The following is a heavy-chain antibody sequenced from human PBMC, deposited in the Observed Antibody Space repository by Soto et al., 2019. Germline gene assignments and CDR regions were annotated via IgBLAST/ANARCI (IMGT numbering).Heavy chain of an antibody. Sequence: QITLKESGPTLVKPTQTLTLTCTFSGFSLSTSGVGVGWIRQPPGKALEWLALIYWDDDKRYSPSLNSRLTITKHPSKNPLVLTMTHMDPVDTATYRFAHLLAATGLFLYWRQGTLVTLSS. J-gene: IGHJ4*02. D-gene: IGHD6-13*01. CDR1: GFSLSTSGVG. CDR3: AHLLAATGLFLY. CDR2: IYWDDDK. V-gene: IGHV2-5*02.